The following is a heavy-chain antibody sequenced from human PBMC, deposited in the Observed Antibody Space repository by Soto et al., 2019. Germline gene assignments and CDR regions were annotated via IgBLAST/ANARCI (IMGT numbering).Heavy chain of an antibody. CDR2: ISGSGGST. CDR1: GFTFSSYA. CDR3: AKDVSGDYDFWSGYYTINYYGMDV. D-gene: IGHD3-3*01. Sequence: GVSLRLSCAASGFTFSSYAMSWVRQAPGKGLEWVSAISGSGGSTYYADSVKGRFTISRDNSKNTLYLQMNSLRAEDTAVYYCAKDVSGDYDFWSGYYTINYYGMDVWGQGTTVTVSS. J-gene: IGHJ6*02. V-gene: IGHV3-23*01.